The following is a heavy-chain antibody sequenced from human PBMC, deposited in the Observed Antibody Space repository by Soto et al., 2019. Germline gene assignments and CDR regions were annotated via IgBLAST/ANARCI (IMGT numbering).Heavy chain of an antibody. D-gene: IGHD3-10*01. Sequence: ASVKVSCKASGYTFNTYGFSWVRQAPGQGLEWVGRIGTHKGDTTYAQKIQGRVTITRDTSASTAYMELSSLRSEDTAVYYCARDADGSYYYGMDVGG. CDR3: ARDADGSYYYGMDV. J-gene: IGHJ6*02. CDR1: GYTFNTYG. V-gene: IGHV1-18*01. CDR2: IGTHKGDT.